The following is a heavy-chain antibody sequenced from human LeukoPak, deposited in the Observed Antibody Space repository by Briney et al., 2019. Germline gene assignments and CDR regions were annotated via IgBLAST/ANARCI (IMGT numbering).Heavy chain of an antibody. V-gene: IGHV3-33*01. CDR2: IWYDGSNK. Sequence: PGGSLRLSCAASGFTFSSYGMHWVRQAPGKGLEWVAVIWYDGSNKYYADSVKGRFTISRDNSKNTLYLQMSSLRAEDTAVYYCARDGNIVVVPAAPDYWGQGTLVTVSS. J-gene: IGHJ4*02. D-gene: IGHD2-2*01. CDR3: ARDGNIVVVPAAPDY. CDR1: GFTFSSYG.